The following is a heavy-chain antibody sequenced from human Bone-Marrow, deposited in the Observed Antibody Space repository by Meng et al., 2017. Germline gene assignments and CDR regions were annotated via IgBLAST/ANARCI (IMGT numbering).Heavy chain of an antibody. CDR2: IIPFFGTA. CDR3: ARPDNSAVGTWFDP. J-gene: IGHJ5*02. D-gene: IGHD6-13*01. V-gene: IGHV1-69*05. CDR1: GGTFSSYA. Sequence: SVKVSCKASGGTFSSYAISWVRQAPGQGLEWMGWIIPFFGTANYAQKFQGRVTITTDESMSTAYMELSSLRSEDTAVYYCARPDNSAVGTWFDPWGQGTLVTVSS.